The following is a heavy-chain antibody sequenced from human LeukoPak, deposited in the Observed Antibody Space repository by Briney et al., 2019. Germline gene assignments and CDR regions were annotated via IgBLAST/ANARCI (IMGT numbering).Heavy chain of an antibody. J-gene: IGHJ4*02. D-gene: IGHD1-14*01. Sequence: ASVKVSCKVSGYTLTELSMHWVRQAPGKGLEWMGGFDPEDGETIYAQKSQGRVTMTEDTTTDTAYMELSSLRSEDTAVYYCATGRRWSTVYYFDYWGQGTLVTVSS. V-gene: IGHV1-24*01. CDR1: GYTLTELS. CDR3: ATGRRWSTVYYFDY. CDR2: FDPEDGET.